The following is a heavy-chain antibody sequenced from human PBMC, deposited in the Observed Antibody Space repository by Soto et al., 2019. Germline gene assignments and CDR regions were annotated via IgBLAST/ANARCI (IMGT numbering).Heavy chain of an antibody. J-gene: IGHJ4*02. CDR1: GFTFSSYG. V-gene: IGHV3-30*18. CDR2: LSYDGSNK. CDR3: AKGKGGYYAYDVGYHFDY. D-gene: IGHD5-12*01. Sequence: QVQLVESGGGVVQPGRSLRLSCAASGFTFSSYGMHWVRQAPGKGLEWVAVLSYDGSNKYYAGALKGRFTISRDNSKKALYLQMNSLRAADTAVYYCAKGKGGYYAYDVGYHFDYWGQGTLVSVSS.